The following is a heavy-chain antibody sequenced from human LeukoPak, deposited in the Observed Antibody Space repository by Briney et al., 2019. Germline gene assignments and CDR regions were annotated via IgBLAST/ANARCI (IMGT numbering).Heavy chain of an antibody. CDR3: ARVRATVVTPPSYFDY. CDR1: GGSISSYY. J-gene: IGHJ4*02. V-gene: IGHV4-59*01. D-gene: IGHD4-23*01. CDR2: IYYSGST. Sequence: SETLSLTCTVSGGSISSYYRSWIRQPPGKGLEWIGYIYYSGSTNYNPSLKSRVTISVDTSKNQFSLKLSSVTAADTAVYYCARVRATVVTPPSYFDYWGQGTLVTVSS.